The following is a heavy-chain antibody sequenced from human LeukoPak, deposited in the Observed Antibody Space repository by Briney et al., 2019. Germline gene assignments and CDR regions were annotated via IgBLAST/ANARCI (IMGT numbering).Heavy chain of an antibody. J-gene: IGHJ4*02. CDR2: IYPRDGST. CDR1: GYTFTSNY. CDR3: ARDQEGFDY. V-gene: IGHV1-46*01. Sequence: AAVKVSCKASGYTFTSNYIHWVRQAPGQGLEWMGMIYPRDGSTSYAQKFQGRVTVTRDTSTSTVHMELSGLRSEDTAVYYCARDQEGFDYWGQGTLVTVSS.